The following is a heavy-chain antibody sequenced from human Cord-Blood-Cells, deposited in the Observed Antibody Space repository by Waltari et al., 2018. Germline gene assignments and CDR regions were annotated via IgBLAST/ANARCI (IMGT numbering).Heavy chain of an antibody. V-gene: IGHV1-69*06. D-gene: IGHD4-17*01. CDR2: IIPIFGTA. CDR1: GGHFSSYA. J-gene: IGHJ6*02. Sequence: VQLVQSGAEVKKPGSSVKVSCQASGGHFSSYAISWVRQAAGQGLEWMGGIIPIFGTANYAQKLQGRVTITADKSTSTAYMELSSLRSEDTAVYYCARDSTVLLGDYYYGMDVWGQGTTVTVSS. CDR3: ARDSTVLLGDYYYGMDV.